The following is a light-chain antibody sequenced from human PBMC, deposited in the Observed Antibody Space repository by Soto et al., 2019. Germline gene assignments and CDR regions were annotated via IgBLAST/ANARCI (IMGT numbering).Light chain of an antibody. CDR2: GAS. J-gene: IGKJ2*01. CDR3: QQYSNWPYT. CDR1: QRLSSN. Sequence: EIVMTQSPATLSVSPGERATLSCRASQRLSSNLAWYQQNPGQAPRLLMYGASTRATGIPARFSGSGSGTEFTLTISSLQSEDFAVYYCQQYSNWPYTFGQGTKLEIK. V-gene: IGKV3-15*01.